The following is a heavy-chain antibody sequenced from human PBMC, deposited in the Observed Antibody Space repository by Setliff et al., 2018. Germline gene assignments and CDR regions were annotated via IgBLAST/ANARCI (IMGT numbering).Heavy chain of an antibody. Sequence: HYMHWVRQAPGLGLEWMGTINPSSGRTSYAQKFQGRVTMTRDTSTSTVYMDMSSLRSEDTAVYYCARDVFPYHYEGAFDIWGQGTMVTVSS. V-gene: IGHV1-46*01. D-gene: IGHD3-22*01. CDR3: ARDVFPYHYEGAFDI. J-gene: IGHJ3*02. CDR2: INPSSGRT. CDR1: HY.